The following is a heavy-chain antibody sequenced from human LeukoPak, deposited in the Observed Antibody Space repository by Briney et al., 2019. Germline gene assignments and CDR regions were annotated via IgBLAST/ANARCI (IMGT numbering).Heavy chain of an antibody. V-gene: IGHV3-30-3*01. D-gene: IGHD3-3*01. CDR2: ISYDGSNK. J-gene: IGHJ6*02. CDR1: GFTFSSYA. CDR3: ARDTRKNFWSGYYTGILYYYGMDV. Sequence: PGGSLRLSCAASGFTFSSYAMHWVRQAPGKGLEWEAVISYDGSNKYYADSVKGRFTISRDNSKNTLYLQMNSLRAEDTAVYYCARDTRKNFWSGYYTGILYYYGMDVWGQGTTVTVSS.